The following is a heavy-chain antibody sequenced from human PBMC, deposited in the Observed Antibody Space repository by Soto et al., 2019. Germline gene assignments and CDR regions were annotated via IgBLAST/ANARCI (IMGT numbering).Heavy chain of an antibody. CDR1: GFSLSPYW. D-gene: IGHD2-15*01. Sequence: GGSLRLSCAASGFSLSPYWMHWVRHAPGKGLVWVSHINTDGSNTNYADSVKGRFTISRDNAKSTLFLQMNSLRDEDTAVYYCAREFCSGGNCYTYYFDPWGQGIPVTVSS. CDR3: AREFCSGGNCYTYYFDP. CDR2: INTDGSNT. J-gene: IGHJ5*02. V-gene: IGHV3-74*01.